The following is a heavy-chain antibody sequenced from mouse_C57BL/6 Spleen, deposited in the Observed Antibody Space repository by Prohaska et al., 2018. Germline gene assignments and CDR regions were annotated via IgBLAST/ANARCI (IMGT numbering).Heavy chain of an antibody. CDR1: GYSITSGYY. Sequence: DVQLQESGPGLVKPSQSLSLTCSVTGYSITSGYYWNWIRQFPGNKLEWMGYISYDGSNNYNPSLKNRISITRDTSKNQFFLKLNSVTTEDTATYYCARNDGYPGGFAYWGQGTLVTVSA. CDR2: ISYDGSN. CDR3: ARNDGYPGGFAY. D-gene: IGHD2-3*01. J-gene: IGHJ3*01. V-gene: IGHV3-6*01.